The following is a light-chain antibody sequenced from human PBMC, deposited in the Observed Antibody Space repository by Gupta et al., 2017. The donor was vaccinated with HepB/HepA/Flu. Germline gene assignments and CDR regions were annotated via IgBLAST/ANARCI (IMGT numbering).Light chain of an antibody. V-gene: IGKV2-28*01. Sequence: DIVMTQSPLSLAVTPGEPASISCRSTQSLLGGDGHNYLDWYLVKPGQSPQLLIYLGSHRASGVPDRFSGSGSGTDFTLKISRAEAEDIGVYYCMQGLQKPYICGQGTKLEIK. CDR2: LGS. CDR1: QSLLGGDGHNY. CDR3: MQGLQKPYI. J-gene: IGKJ2*01.